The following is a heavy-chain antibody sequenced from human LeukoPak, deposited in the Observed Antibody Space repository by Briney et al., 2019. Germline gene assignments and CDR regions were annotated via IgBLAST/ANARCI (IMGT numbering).Heavy chain of an antibody. Sequence: SETLSLTCTVSGGSISSYYWSWIRQPAGKGLEWIGRIYTSGSTNYNPSLKSRVTLSVDKSKNQFSLKLSSVTAADTAVYYCARDVGADVWGMFYFDYWGQGTLVTVSS. CDR1: GGSISSYY. J-gene: IGHJ4*02. CDR2: IYTSGST. D-gene: IGHD3-16*01. CDR3: ARDVGADVWGMFYFDY. V-gene: IGHV4-4*07.